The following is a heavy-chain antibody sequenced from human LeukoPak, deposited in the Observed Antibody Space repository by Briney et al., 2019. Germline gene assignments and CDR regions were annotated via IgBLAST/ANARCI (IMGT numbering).Heavy chain of an antibody. Sequence: ASVEVSCKASGGTFSSYAISWVRQAPGQGLEWMGRINPNSGGTNYAQKFQGRVTMTRDTSISTAYMELSRLRSDDTAVYYCARAGASSWYDYWGQGTLVTVSS. D-gene: IGHD6-13*01. V-gene: IGHV1-2*06. CDR3: ARAGASSWYDY. CDR2: INPNSGGT. CDR1: GGTFSSYA. J-gene: IGHJ4*02.